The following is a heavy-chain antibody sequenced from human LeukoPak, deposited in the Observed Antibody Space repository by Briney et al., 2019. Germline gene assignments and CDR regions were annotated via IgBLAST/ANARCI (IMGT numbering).Heavy chain of an antibody. CDR3: AREGGVVLMVYAPNTGWFDP. V-gene: IGHV1-69*01. Sequence: PVKVSCKASGGTFSSYAISWVRQAPGQGLEWMGGIIPIFGTANYAQKFQGRVTITADESTSTAYMELSSLRSEDTAVYYCAREGGVVLMVYAPNTGWFDPWGQGTLVTVSS. CDR2: IIPIFGTA. D-gene: IGHD2-8*01. J-gene: IGHJ5*02. CDR1: GGTFSSYA.